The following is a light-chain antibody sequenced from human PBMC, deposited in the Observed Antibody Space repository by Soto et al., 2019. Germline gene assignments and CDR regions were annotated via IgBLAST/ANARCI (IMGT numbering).Light chain of an antibody. Sequence: DIQMTQSPSTLSASVGDTVTITCRASQTISGWLAWFQQRPGKAPNLLIFDASTLESGAPSRFSGSGSGTPFTLTVGSLESDDFATYYCLQYNGYYRTFGQGTKVEIK. V-gene: IGKV1-5*01. J-gene: IGKJ1*01. CDR2: DAS. CDR1: QTISGW. CDR3: LQYNGYYRT.